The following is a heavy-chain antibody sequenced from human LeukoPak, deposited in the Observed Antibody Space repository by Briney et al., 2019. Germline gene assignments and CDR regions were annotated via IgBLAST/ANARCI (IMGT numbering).Heavy chain of an antibody. CDR3: ARGTGVRYCSNGVCYTSDY. D-gene: IGHD2-8*01. V-gene: IGHV5-51*01. J-gene: IGHJ4*02. CDR2: IYPGDSDT. CDR1: GYSFTNYW. Sequence: GESLKISSKGSGYSFTNYWIGWVRPMPGKGVEWMGIIYPGDSDTRYSPSFQGQVTIAADKSISTAYLQWSSLKASDTAMYYCARGTGVRYCSNGVCYTSDYWGQGTLVTVSS.